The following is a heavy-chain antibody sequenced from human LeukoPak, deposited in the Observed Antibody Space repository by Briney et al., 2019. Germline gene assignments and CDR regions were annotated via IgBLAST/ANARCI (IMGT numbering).Heavy chain of an antibody. Sequence: GGSLRLSCAASGFTFSSYPMSWVRQAPGKGLQWVSAISNGGGSAYYVDSVKGRFTISRDSSKSTLYLQMNSLRVEDTATYYCAARPRMPPRFDYWGQGTLVTVSS. CDR1: GFTFSSYP. J-gene: IGHJ4*02. D-gene: IGHD1-14*01. CDR2: ISNGGGSA. CDR3: AARPRMPPRFDY. V-gene: IGHV3-23*01.